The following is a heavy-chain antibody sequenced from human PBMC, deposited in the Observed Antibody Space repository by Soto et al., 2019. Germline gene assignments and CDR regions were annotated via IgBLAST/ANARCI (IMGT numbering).Heavy chain of an antibody. V-gene: IGHV3-30-3*01. J-gene: IGHJ6*02. CDR2: ISYDGSNK. D-gene: IGHD1-1*01. Sequence: QVQLVESGGGVVQPGRSLRLSCAASGFTFSSYAMHWVRQAPGKGLEWVAVISYDGSNKYYADSVKGRFTISRDNSKNXLXXQMNSLRAEDTAVYYCARQRGPTGTSTLYYYGMDVWGQGTTVTVSS. CDR3: ARQRGPTGTSTLYYYGMDV. CDR1: GFTFSSYA.